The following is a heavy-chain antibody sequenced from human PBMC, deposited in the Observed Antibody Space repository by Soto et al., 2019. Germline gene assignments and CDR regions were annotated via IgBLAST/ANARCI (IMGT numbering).Heavy chain of an antibody. Sequence: GESLKISCKGSGYGFTSYWIGWVRQMPGKGLEWMGIIYPGDSDTRYSPSFQGQVTISADKSISTAYLQWSSLKASDTAMYYCARGPYYDFWSGYYDWFDPWGQGTLVTVS. D-gene: IGHD3-3*01. J-gene: IGHJ5*02. CDR2: IYPGDSDT. CDR1: GYGFTSYW. V-gene: IGHV5-51*01. CDR3: ARGPYYDFWSGYYDWFDP.